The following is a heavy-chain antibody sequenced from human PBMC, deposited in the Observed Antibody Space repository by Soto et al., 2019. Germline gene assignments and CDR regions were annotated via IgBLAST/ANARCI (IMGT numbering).Heavy chain of an antibody. CDR1: GFTFSSYA. D-gene: IGHD6-13*01. CDR2: ISGSGGST. CDR3: AKGQYSSRWSTSGFDY. J-gene: IGHJ4*02. V-gene: IGHV3-23*01. Sequence: GGSLRLSCAASGFTFSSYAMSWVRQAPGKGLEWVSAISGSGGSTYYADSVKGRFTISRDNSKNTLYLQMNSLRAEDTAVYYCAKGQYSSRWSTSGFDYWGQGTLVTVSS.